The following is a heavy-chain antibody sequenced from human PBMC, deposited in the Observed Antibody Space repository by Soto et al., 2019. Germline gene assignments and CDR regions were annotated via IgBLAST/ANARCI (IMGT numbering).Heavy chain of an antibody. Sequence: SATLSLTCTVSGGSISSYYWSWIRQPPGKGLEWIGYIYYSGSTNYNPSLKSRVTISVDTAKNQFSLKLSSVTAADTAVYYCARFGGIGAFDIWGQGTMVTVSS. CDR2: IYYSGST. CDR1: GGSISSYY. J-gene: IGHJ3*02. CDR3: ARFGGIGAFDI. V-gene: IGHV4-59*01. D-gene: IGHD3-10*01.